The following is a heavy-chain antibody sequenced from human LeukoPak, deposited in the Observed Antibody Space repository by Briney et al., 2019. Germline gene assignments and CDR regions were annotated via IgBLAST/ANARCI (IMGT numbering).Heavy chain of an antibody. CDR3: ARDPLYGGNSAGPSFDS. J-gene: IGHJ4*02. D-gene: IGHD4-23*01. CDR1: GFTVSSNY. Sequence: GGSLRLSCAASGFTVSSNYMNWVRQAPGKGLEWVSYISSGSSTIYYADSVKGRFTISRDNAKNSLYLQMNSLRDADTAVYYCARDPLYGGNSAGPSFDSWGQGTLVTVSS. CDR2: ISSGSSTI. V-gene: IGHV3-48*02.